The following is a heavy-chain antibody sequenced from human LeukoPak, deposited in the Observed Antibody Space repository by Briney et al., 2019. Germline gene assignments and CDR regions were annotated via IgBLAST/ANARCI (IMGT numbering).Heavy chain of an antibody. J-gene: IGHJ5*02. Sequence: SQTLSLTCAVSGGSISSGGYSWSWIRQPPGKGLEWIGYIYHSGSTYYNPSLKSRVTISVDTSKNQFSLKLSSVTTADTAVYYCARVVNYYDSSGSPGGFDPWGQGTLVTVSS. V-gene: IGHV4-30-2*01. CDR3: ARVVNYYDSSGSPGGFDP. CDR2: IYHSGST. CDR1: GGSISSGGYS. D-gene: IGHD3-22*01.